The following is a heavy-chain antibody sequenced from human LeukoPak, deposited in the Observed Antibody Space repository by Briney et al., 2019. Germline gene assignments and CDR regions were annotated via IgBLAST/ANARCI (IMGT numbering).Heavy chain of an antibody. Sequence: SETLSLTCTVSGGSISSSSYYWGWIRQPPGKGLEWIGSIYYSRSTYYNPSLKSRVTISVDTSKNQFSLKLSSVTAADTAVYYCARVRADPRKNWFDPWGQGTLVTVSS. CDR2: IYYSRST. J-gene: IGHJ5*02. CDR1: GGSISSSSYY. D-gene: IGHD4-17*01. V-gene: IGHV4-39*07. CDR3: ARVRADPRKNWFDP.